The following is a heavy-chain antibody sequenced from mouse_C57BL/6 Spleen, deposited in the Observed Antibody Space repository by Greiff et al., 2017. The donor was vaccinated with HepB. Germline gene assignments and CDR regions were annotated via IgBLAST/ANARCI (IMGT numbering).Heavy chain of an antibody. CDR2: ISSGSSTI. V-gene: IGHV5-17*01. CDR1: GFTFSDYG. D-gene: IGHD1-1*01. J-gene: IGHJ2*01. Sequence: EVQGVESGGGLVKPGGSLKVSCAASGFTFSDYGMHWVRQAPEKGLEWVAYISSGSSTIYYADTVKGRFTISRDNAKNTLFLQMTSLRSEDTAMYYCARPRGSRTGFDYWGQGTTLTVSS. CDR3: ARPRGSRTGFDY.